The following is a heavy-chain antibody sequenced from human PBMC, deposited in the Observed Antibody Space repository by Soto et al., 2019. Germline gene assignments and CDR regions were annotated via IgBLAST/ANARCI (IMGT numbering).Heavy chain of an antibody. D-gene: IGHD3-9*01. CDR2: IDPSDSYT. CDR3: ARIDIAPPYYYYGMDV. CDR1: GYSFTSYW. J-gene: IGHJ6*02. Sequence: GESLKISGKGSGYSFTSYWISWVRQMTGKGLEWMGRIDPSDSYTNYSPSFQGHVTISADKSISTAYLQWSSLKASDTAMYYCARIDIAPPYYYYGMDVWGQGTTVTVSS. V-gene: IGHV5-10-1*01.